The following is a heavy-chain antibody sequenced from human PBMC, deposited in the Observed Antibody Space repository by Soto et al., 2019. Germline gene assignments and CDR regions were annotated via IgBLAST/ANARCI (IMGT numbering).Heavy chain of an antibody. V-gene: IGHV1-3*01. CDR1: GYTFTSYA. J-gene: IGHJ4*02. CDR3: AREMECSGGSCPFDY. Sequence: QVQLVQSGAEVKKPGASVKVSCKASGYTFTSYAMHWVRQAPGQRLEWMGWINAGNGNTKYSQKFQGRVTITRDTSASTAYMELSRLRSEDTAVYYCAREMECSGGSCPFDYWGQGTLVTVSS. CDR2: INAGNGNT. D-gene: IGHD2-15*01.